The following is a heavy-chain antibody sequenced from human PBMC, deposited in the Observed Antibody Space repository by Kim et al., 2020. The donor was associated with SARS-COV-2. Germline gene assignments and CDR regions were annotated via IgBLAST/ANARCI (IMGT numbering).Heavy chain of an antibody. CDR2: IYYNGSN. J-gene: IGHJ3*01. D-gene: IGHD6-13*01. CDR1: GGSFSSYY. Sequence: SETLSLTCTVSGGSFSSYYWSWIRQPPGKGLEWIGDIYYNGSNNYNPSLESRVIISSEKYKNQISLKLSSVTAADTAVLYCARGDVRWARPEVAFDGWG. V-gene: IGHV4-59*01. CDR3: ARGDVRWARPEVAFDG.